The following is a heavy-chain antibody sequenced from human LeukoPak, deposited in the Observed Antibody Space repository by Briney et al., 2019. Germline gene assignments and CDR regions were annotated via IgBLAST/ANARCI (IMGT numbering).Heavy chain of an antibody. D-gene: IGHD3-22*01. Sequence: PSETLSLTCVVSGGSVSGYYWGWIRQPPGRGLEWIGYVYYSGSTNYNPSFKSRITISVDTSRNQFSLQLSSVTAADTAVYYCARGTYYYDSSGYPDAFDIWGQGTMVTVSS. V-gene: IGHV4-59*02. CDR1: GGSVSGYY. CDR2: VYYSGST. J-gene: IGHJ3*02. CDR3: ARGTYYYDSSGYPDAFDI.